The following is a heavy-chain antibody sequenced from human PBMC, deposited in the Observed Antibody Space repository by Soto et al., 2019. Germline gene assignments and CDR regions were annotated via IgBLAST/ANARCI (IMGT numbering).Heavy chain of an antibody. Sequence: QVQLVQSGAEVKKPGASVKVSCKASGYTFTSYGISWVRQAPGQGLEWMGWISAYNGNTNYAQKLQGRVTMTTDTATGTAYRELRSLRSDATAGCCGAREGPPVLAWGQGTLVTVSS. CDR1: GYTFTSYG. CDR2: ISAYNGNT. J-gene: IGHJ5*02. V-gene: IGHV1-18*01. CDR3: AREGPPVLA.